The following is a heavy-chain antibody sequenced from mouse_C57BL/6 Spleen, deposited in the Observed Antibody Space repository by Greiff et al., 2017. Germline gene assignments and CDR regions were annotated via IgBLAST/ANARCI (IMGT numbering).Heavy chain of an antibody. J-gene: IGHJ3*01. Sequence: VQLKQSGPELVKPGASVKISCKASGYSFTGYYMNWVQQSPEKSLEWIGEINPSTGGTTYNQKFKATATLTVDKSSSTAYMQLKSLTSEDSAVYYCARWGDSFAYWGQGTLVTVSA. CDR1: GYSFTGYY. V-gene: IGHV1-42*01. CDR2: INPSTGGT. CDR3: ARWGDSFAY.